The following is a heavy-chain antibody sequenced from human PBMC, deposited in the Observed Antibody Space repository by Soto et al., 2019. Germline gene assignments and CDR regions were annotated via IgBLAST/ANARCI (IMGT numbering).Heavy chain of an antibody. CDR1: GGSFSGYY. CDR3: ARDIVRQQIVLYYYYYMDV. J-gene: IGHJ6*03. Sequence: SETLSLTCAVYGGSFSGYYWSWIRQPPGKGLEWIGEINHSGSTNYNPSLKSRVTISVDTSKNQFSLKLSSVTAADTAVYYCARDIVRQQIVLYYYYYMDVWGKGTTVTVSS. CDR2: INHSGST. V-gene: IGHV4-34*01. D-gene: IGHD5-12*01.